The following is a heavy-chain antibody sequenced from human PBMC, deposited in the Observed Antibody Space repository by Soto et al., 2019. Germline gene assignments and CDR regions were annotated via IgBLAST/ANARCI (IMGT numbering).Heavy chain of an antibody. J-gene: IGHJ4*02. Sequence: SETLSLTCTVSGGSISSYYWSWIRQPPGKGLEWIGYIYYSGSTNYNPSLKSRVTISVDTSKNQFSLKLSSVTAADTAVYYCARHPTELRAGTAFDYWGQGTLVTVSS. CDR2: IYYSGST. CDR1: GGSISSYY. CDR3: ARHPTELRAGTAFDY. V-gene: IGHV4-59*08. D-gene: IGHD6-19*01.